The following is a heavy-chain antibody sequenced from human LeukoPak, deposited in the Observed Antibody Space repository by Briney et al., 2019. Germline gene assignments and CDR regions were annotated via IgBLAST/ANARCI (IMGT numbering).Heavy chain of an antibody. D-gene: IGHD6-19*01. J-gene: IGHJ4*02. V-gene: IGHV4-34*01. CDR1: GGSFSGYY. CDR3: ARGPVAGEFDY. CDR2: INHSGST. Sequence: MPSETLSLTCAVYGGSFSGYYWSWIRQPPGKGLEWIGEINHSGSTNYSPSLKSRVTISVDTSKNQFSLKLSSVTAADTAVYYCARGPVAGEFDYWGQGTLVTVSS.